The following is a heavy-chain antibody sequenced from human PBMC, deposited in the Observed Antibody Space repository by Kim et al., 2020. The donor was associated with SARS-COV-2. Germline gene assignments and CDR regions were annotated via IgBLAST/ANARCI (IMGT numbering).Heavy chain of an antibody. CDR2: IYPGDSDT. J-gene: IGHJ6*02. D-gene: IGHD4-4*01. Sequence: GESLKISCKGSGYSFTSYWIGWVRQMPGKGLEWMGIIYPGDSDTRYSPSFQGQVTISADKSISTAYLQWSSLKASDTAMYYCARDNEYSNEQTFYYYYGMDVWGQGTTVTVSS. CDR1: GYSFTSYW. V-gene: IGHV5-51*01. CDR3: ARDNEYSNEQTFYYYYGMDV.